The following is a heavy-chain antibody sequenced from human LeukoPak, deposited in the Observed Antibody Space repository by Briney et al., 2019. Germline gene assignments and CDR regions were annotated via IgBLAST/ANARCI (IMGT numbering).Heavy chain of an antibody. CDR1: GGSISSSNW. Sequence: SETLSLTCAVSGGSISSSNWWSWVRQPPGKGLEWIGEIYHSGSTNCNPSLKSRVTISVDKSKNQFSLKLSSVTAADTAVYYCARDRLYYDILTGYYLYYYYGMDVWGQGTTVTVSS. J-gene: IGHJ6*02. CDR2: IYHSGST. V-gene: IGHV4-4*02. CDR3: ARDRLYYDILTGYYLYYYYGMDV. D-gene: IGHD3-9*01.